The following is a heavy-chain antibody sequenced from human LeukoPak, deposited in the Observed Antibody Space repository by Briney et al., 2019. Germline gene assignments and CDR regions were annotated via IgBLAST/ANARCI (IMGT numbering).Heavy chain of an antibody. CDR1: GYTFTGYY. J-gene: IGHJ4*02. CDR2: INPNSGGT. CDR3: ARDHTGYDSSGYYLESTFDY. Sequence: ASVKVSCKASGYTFTGYYMHWVRQAPGQGPEWMGWINPNSGGTNYAQKFQGRVTMTRDTSIGTAYMELSRLRSDDTAVYYCARDHTGYDSSGYYLESTFDYWGQGTLVTVSS. D-gene: IGHD3-22*01. V-gene: IGHV1-2*02.